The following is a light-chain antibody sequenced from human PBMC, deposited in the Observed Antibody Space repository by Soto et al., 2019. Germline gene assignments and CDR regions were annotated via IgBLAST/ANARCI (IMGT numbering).Light chain of an antibody. CDR3: QHYNSYSEA. CDR2: HAS. J-gene: IGKJ1*01. V-gene: IGKV1-5*01. CDR1: QSIDRW. Sequence: DIQLKQSPSFLSASVGDRVTITCRASQSIDRWLAWYQQRPGKAPKILIYHASSLETGVPSRFSGSGSGTEFTLTISSLQPDDFATYYCQHYNSYSEAFGQGTKVDIK.